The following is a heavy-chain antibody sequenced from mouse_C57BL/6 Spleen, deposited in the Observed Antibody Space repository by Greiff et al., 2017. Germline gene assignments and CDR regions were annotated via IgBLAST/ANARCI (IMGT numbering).Heavy chain of an antibody. V-gene: IGHV1-61*01. J-gene: IGHJ2*01. Sequence: QVQLQQPGAELVRPGSSVKLSCKASGYTFTSYWMDWVKQRPGQGLEWIGNIYPSDSETHYNQKFKDKATLTVDKSSSTAYMQLSSLTSEDSAVYYCARGESIYDGYYKDYWGQGTTLTVSS. CDR1: GYTFTSYW. CDR3: ARGESIYDGYYKDY. D-gene: IGHD2-3*01. CDR2: IYPSDSET.